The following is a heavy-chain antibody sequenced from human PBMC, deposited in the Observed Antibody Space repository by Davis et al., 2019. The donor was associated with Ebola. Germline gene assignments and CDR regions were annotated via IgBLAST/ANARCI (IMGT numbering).Heavy chain of an antibody. V-gene: IGHV5-51*01. Sequence: PGGSLRLSCKGSGYSFTNCWIGWVRQMPGKGLEWMGSIYLGDAETRYSTSFQGQVTSSADKSISTAYLQWSSLKASDTAMYYCARKRYYYDTSGYYYEDYWGQGTLVTVSS. CDR3: ARKRYYYDTSGYYYEDY. CDR1: GYSFTNCW. J-gene: IGHJ4*02. D-gene: IGHD3-22*01. CDR2: IYLGDAET.